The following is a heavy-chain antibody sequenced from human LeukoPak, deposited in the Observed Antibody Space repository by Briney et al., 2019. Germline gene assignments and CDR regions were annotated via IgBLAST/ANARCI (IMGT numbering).Heavy chain of an antibody. J-gene: IGHJ3*01. Sequence: GGSLRLSCAASGFTFRTYWMSRIRQAPGKEPEWVADINQDGSEEYYLQSVRGRFTVSRDNAQNAVLLQMTNLRADDTAVYYCARWKVELQRNAFDFWGQGTVVTVSS. CDR3: ARWKVELQRNAFDF. D-gene: IGHD1-1*01. CDR1: GFTFRTYW. V-gene: IGHV3-7*01. CDR2: INQDGSEE.